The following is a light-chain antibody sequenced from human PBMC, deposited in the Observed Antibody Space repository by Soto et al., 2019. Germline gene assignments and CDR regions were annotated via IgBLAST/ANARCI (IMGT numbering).Light chain of an antibody. J-gene: IGKJ1*01. CDR1: QSVTSS. Sequence: EIVLTQSPGTLSLSPGERATLSCRASQSVTSSLAWYQQKPGQAPRLLFYDVSNRATGIPARFSGSGSGTDFTLTISSLEPEDFAVYYCQQRFSWPLTFGQGTKVDVK. CDR2: DVS. V-gene: IGKV3-11*01. CDR3: QQRFSWPLT.